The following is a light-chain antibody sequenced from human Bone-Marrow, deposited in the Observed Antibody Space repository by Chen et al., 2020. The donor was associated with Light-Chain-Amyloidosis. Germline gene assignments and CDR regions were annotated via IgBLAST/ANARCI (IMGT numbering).Light chain of an antibody. CDR2: EVT. Sequence: QSALTQPASVSGSPGQSLTISCTGTSSDVVGDNHVSWYQQHPDKAPKPMIYEVTNRPSWVPDRFSGSKSDNTASLTISGLQTEDEADYFCSSYTITNTLVFGSGTRVTVL. CDR3: SSYTITNTLV. J-gene: IGLJ1*01. CDR1: SSDVVGDNH. V-gene: IGLV2-14*01.